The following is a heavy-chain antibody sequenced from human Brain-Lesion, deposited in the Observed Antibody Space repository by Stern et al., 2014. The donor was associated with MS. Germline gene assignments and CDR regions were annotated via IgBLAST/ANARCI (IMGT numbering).Heavy chain of an antibody. CDR2: IYTTGGT. D-gene: IGHD5-18*01. Sequence: QVQLVQSGPGLVKPSQTLSLTCTVSGGSVGSGSYDWSWIRQPAGKGLEWIGRIYTTGGTYYNPSLKSRVSLSIDTSKNQFSLKLTSVTAADTAVYYCARDKEDTNMAFRYFDNWGQGTLVTVSS. CDR1: GGSVGSGSYD. V-gene: IGHV4-61*02. J-gene: IGHJ4*02. CDR3: ARDKEDTNMAFRYFDN.